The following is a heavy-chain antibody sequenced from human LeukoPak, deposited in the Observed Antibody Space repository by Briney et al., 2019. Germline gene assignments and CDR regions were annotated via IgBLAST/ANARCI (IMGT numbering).Heavy chain of an antibody. CDR2: IYYSEST. CDR1: GASISSGGYY. CDR3: ARVPDDYYDSSGYYAYYFDY. V-gene: IGHV4-39*01. D-gene: IGHD3-22*01. Sequence: SETLSLTCTVSGASISSGGYYWDWIRQPPGKGLEWIGTIYYSESTYYNPSLKSRVTISVDTSKNQFSLKLSSVTAADTAVYYCARVPDDYYDSSGYYAYYFDYWGQGTLVTVSS. J-gene: IGHJ4*02.